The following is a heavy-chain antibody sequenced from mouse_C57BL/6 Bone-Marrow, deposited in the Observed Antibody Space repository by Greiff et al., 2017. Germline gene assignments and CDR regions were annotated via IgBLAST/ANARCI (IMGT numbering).Heavy chain of an antibody. CDR3: ARKAAQALFLYAMDY. CDR2: IWSGGST. D-gene: IGHD3-2*02. V-gene: IGHV2-2*01. CDR1: GFSLTSYG. J-gene: IGHJ4*01. Sequence: VQLQQSGPGLVQPSQCLSITCTVSGFSLTSYGVHWVRQYPGKGLAWLGVIWSGGSTDYNAAFISRLSISKANSKSQVFFKMNSLQADDTAIYYCARKAAQALFLYAMDYWGQGTSVTVSS.